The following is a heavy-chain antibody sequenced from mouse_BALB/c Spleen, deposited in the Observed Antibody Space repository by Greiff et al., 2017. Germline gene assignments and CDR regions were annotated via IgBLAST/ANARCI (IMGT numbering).Heavy chain of an antibody. V-gene: IGHV2-9-2*01. CDR2: IWTGGGT. Sequence: VMLVESGPGLVAPSQSLSITCTVSGFSLTSYDISWIRQPPGKGLEWLGVIWTGGGTNYNSAFMSRLSISKDNSKSQVFLKMNSLQTDDTAIYYCVRDRGGYWYFDVWGAGTTVTVSS. CDR3: VRDRGGYWYFDV. J-gene: IGHJ1*01. CDR1: GFSLTSYD.